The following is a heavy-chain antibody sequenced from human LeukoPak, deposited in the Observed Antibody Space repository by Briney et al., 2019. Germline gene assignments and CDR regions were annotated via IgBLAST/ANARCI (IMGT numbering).Heavy chain of an antibody. Sequence: ASVKVSCKASGYTFTSYGISWVRQAPGQGLERMGVINPSGGGTTYAQKFQGRVTMTRDTSTSTVYMELSSLRSEDTAVYYCARRLLTAYALDYWGQGTLVTVSS. V-gene: IGHV1-46*01. CDR2: INPSGGGT. D-gene: IGHD3-16*01. CDR3: ARRLLTAYALDY. J-gene: IGHJ4*02. CDR1: GYTFTSYG.